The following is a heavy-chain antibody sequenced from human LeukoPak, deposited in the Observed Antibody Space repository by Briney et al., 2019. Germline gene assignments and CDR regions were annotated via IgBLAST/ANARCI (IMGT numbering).Heavy chain of an antibody. J-gene: IGHJ5*02. V-gene: IGHV3-7*01. Sequence: GGSLRLSCAASGFTFSSYWMSWVRQAPGKGLEWVANMKQDGNEKYYVDSVKGRFTISRDNAKNSLFLQMNSLRAEDTAVYYCARGKAQFDPWGQGTLVTVSS. CDR2: MKQDGNEK. D-gene: IGHD6-6*01. CDR1: GFTFSSYW. CDR3: ARGKAQFDP.